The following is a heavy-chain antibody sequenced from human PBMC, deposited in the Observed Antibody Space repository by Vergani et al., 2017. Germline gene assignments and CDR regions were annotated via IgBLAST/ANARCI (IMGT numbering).Heavy chain of an antibody. CDR2: IDWDDDK. CDR1: GFSLSTSGMR. Sequence: QVTLKESGPALVNPTQTLTLTCTFSGFSLSTSGMRVSWIRQPPGKALEWLARIDWDDDKFYSTSLKTRLTISKDTSKNQVVLTMTNMDPVYTATYYCARIRGYEYFDYWGQGTLVTVSS. D-gene: IGHD5-12*01. CDR3: ARIRGYEYFDY. V-gene: IGHV2-70*04. J-gene: IGHJ4*02.